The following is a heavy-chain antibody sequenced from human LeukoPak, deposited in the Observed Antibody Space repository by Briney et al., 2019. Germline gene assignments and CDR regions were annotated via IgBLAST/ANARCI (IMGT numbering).Heavy chain of an antibody. Sequence: RGSRRLSCAASGVNSSSYEMNWDRQAPGKGLEWVSYISRAGSTKYYADSVKSRFTYSRDNAKNSWDLQMNSRRAGDTAVYYCARQRGSGSPNYYCYGMDVGGQGTTVTVSS. CDR2: ISRAGSTK. CDR3: ARQRGSGSPNYYCYGMDV. V-gene: IGHV3-48*03. CDR1: GVNSSSYE. J-gene: IGHJ6*02. D-gene: IGHD3-10*01.